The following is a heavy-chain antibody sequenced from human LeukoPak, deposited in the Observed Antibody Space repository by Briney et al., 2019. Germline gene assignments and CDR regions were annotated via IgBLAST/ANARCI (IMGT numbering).Heavy chain of an antibody. CDR3: ARAWGAANYYYYMDV. J-gene: IGHJ6*03. Sequence: SVKVSCKASGGTFSSYAISWVRQAPGQGLEWMGRIIPIFGTANYAQKFQGRVTITTDESTSTAYMELSSLRSEDTAVYYCARAWGAANYYYYMDVWGKGTTVTVSS. CDR1: GGTFSSYA. V-gene: IGHV1-69*05. D-gene: IGHD1-26*01. CDR2: IIPIFGTA.